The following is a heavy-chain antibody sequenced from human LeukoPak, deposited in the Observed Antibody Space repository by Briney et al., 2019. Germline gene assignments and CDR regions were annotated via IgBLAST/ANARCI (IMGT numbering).Heavy chain of an antibody. CDR1: GGTFSSYA. CDR3: ARAPNYYDSSGYYYFDY. V-gene: IGHV1-69*13. CDR2: IIPIFGTA. Sequence: SVKVSCKASGGTFSSYAISWVRQAPGQGLEWMGGIIPIFGTANYAQKFQGKVTITADESTSTAYMELSSLRSEDTAVYYCARAPNYYDSSGYYYFDYWGQGTLVTVSS. J-gene: IGHJ4*02. D-gene: IGHD3-22*01.